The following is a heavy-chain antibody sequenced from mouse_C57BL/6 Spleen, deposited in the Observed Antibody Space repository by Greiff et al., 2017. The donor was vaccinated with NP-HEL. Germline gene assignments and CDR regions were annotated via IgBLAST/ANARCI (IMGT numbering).Heavy chain of an antibody. D-gene: IGHD2-4*01. V-gene: IGHV5-16*01. CDR2: INYDGSST. CDR3: AREDDYDGDYFDY. J-gene: IGHJ2*01. Sequence: EVKVVESEGGLVQPGSSMKLSCTASGFTFSDYYMAWVRQVPEKGLEWVANINYDGSSTYYLDSLKSRFIISRDNAKNILYLQMSSLKSEDTATYYGAREDDYDGDYFDYWGQGTTLTVSS. CDR1: GFTFSDYY.